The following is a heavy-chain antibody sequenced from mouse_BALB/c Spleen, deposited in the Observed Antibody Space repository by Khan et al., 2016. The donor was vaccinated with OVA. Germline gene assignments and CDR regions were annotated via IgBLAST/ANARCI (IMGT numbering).Heavy chain of an antibody. CDR1: GYTFTDYA. CDR2: ISTYSGNT. CDR3: ARPAYDGYYDY. D-gene: IGHD2-3*01. Sequence: QVQLQQSGPELVRPGVSVKISCKGSGYTFTDYAMYWVKQSHAKSLEWIGLISTYSGNTNYNQKFKGKATMTVDKSSSTAYMELARLTSEDSANYYCARPAYDGYYDYWGQGTNLTVSS. V-gene: IGHV1S137*01. J-gene: IGHJ2*01.